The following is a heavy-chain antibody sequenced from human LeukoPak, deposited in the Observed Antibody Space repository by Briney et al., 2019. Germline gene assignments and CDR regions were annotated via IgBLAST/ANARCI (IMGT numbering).Heavy chain of an antibody. V-gene: IGHV3-66*02. D-gene: IGHD3-16*01. CDR1: GFSVSNHF. J-gene: IGHJ5*02. CDR3: ARDGAGIESWGELDP. Sequence: GGPLRLSCAASGFSVSNHFMAWVRQPPGRRLEWVAFIWADGTTFYTDSVRGRFTVSRDQFKNTLYLQMGSLRPDDTALYYCARDGAGIESWGELDPWGQGTQVTVSA. CDR2: IWADGTT.